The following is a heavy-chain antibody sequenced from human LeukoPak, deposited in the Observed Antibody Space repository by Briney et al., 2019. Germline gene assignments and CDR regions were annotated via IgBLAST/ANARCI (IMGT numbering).Heavy chain of an antibody. V-gene: IGHV1-8*01. CDR2: MNPNSGNT. Sequence: ASVKVSCKASGYTFTSYDINWVRQATGQGLEWMGWMNPNSGNTGYAQKFQGRVTMTRNTSISTAYMELSSLRSEDTAVYYCARAGSGYHYYYMDVWGKGTTVTVSS. CDR1: GYTFTSYD. CDR3: ARAGSGYHYYYMDV. D-gene: IGHD3-22*01. J-gene: IGHJ6*03.